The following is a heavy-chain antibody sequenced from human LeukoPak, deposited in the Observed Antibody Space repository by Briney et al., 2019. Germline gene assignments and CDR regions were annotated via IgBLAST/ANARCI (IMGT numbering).Heavy chain of an antibody. CDR3: ARDNRGWYFDL. CDR2: IYYSGST. J-gene: IGHJ2*01. CDR1: GGSFSGYY. V-gene: IGHV4-59*01. Sequence: SETLSLTCAVYGGSFSGYYWSWIRQPPGKGLEWIGYIYYSGSTNYNPSLKSRVTISVDTSKNQFSLKLSSVTAADTAVYYCARDNRGWYFDLWGRGTLVTVSS.